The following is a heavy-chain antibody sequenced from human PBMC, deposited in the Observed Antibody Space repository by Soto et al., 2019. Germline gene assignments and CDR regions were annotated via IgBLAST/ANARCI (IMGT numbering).Heavy chain of an antibody. D-gene: IGHD3-22*01. Sequence: VGSLGLSCAASGFTFSSYAMSWVRQAPGKGLEWVSAISGSGGSTYYADSVKGRFTISRDNSKNTLYLQMNSLRAEDTAVYYCATPGMYYYDSSGYSVDYWGQGTLVTVSS. V-gene: IGHV3-23*01. CDR1: GFTFSSYA. CDR3: ATPGMYYYDSSGYSVDY. CDR2: ISGSGGST. J-gene: IGHJ4*02.